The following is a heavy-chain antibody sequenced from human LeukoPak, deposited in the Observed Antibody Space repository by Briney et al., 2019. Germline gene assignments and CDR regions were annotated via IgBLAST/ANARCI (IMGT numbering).Heavy chain of an antibody. CDR2: IIPIFGTA. Sequence: ASVKVSCKASGGTFSSYAISWVRQAPGQGLEWMVGIIPIFGTANYAQKFQGRVTITADESTSTAYMELSSLRSEDTAVYYCARDCSSTSCYTSWNLFDYWGQGTLVTVSS. D-gene: IGHD2-2*02. V-gene: IGHV1-69*01. CDR1: GGTFSSYA. J-gene: IGHJ4*02. CDR3: ARDCSSTSCYTSWNLFDY.